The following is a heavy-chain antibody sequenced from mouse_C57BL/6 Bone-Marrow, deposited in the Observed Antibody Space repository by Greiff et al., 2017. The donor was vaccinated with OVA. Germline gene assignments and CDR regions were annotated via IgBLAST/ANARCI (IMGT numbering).Heavy chain of an antibody. CDR3: ARIITTFSRYFDV. CDR2: INPSSGYT. V-gene: IGHV1-7*01. D-gene: IGHD2-12*01. Sequence: VQLVESGAELAKPGASVKLSCKASGYTFTSYWMHWVKQRPGQGLEWIGYINPSSGYTKYNQKFKDKATLTADKSSSTAYMQLSSLTDEDSAVYYCARIITTFSRYFDVWGTGTTVTVSS. CDR1: GYTFTSYW. J-gene: IGHJ1*03.